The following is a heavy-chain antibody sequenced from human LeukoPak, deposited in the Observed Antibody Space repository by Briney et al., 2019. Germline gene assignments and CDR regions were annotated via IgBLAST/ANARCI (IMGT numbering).Heavy chain of an antibody. V-gene: IGHV1-24*01. CDR3: ARGASYDILTGYYSDLDY. CDR2: FDPEDGET. D-gene: IGHD3-9*01. Sequence: ASVKVSCKVSGYTLTELSMHWVRQAPGKGLEWMGGFDPEDGETIYAQKFQGRVTMTEDTSTDTAYMELSSLRSEDTAVYYCARGASYDILTGYYSDLDYWGQGTLVTVSS. J-gene: IGHJ4*02. CDR1: GYTLTELS.